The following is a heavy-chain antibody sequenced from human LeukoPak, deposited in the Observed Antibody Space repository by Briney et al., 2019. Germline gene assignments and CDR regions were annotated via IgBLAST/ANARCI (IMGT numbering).Heavy chain of an antibody. CDR1: GGSISSLY. D-gene: IGHD2-2*01. V-gene: IGHV4-59*11. CDR3: ARSYSTSHFYFDF. J-gene: IGHJ4*02. Sequence: PSETLSLTCTVSGGSISSLYWSWIRQPPGKGLEWIGYMYYSGSTNYNPSLKSRVTISGDTSKNQFSLKLSSVTAADTAVYYCARSYSTSHFYFDFWGRGALVTVSS. CDR2: MYYSGST.